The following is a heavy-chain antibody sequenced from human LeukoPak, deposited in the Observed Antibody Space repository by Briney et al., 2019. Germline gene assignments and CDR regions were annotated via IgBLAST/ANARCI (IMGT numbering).Heavy chain of an antibody. CDR3: AREARGYSYGARYDIDY. CDR2: ISTASSAL. V-gene: IGHV3-48*01. Sequence: GGSLRLSWAASGFTFSEYTMNWVRQAPGKGLEWLSYISTASSALHYADSVKGRFTISRDNAKNSLYLQMNSLRAADTAVYYCAREARGYSYGARYDIDYWGQGTLVTVSS. CDR1: GFTFSEYT. D-gene: IGHD5-18*01. J-gene: IGHJ4*02.